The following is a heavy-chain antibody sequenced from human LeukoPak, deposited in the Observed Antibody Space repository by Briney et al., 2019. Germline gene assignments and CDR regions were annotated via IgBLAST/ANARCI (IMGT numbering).Heavy chain of an antibody. D-gene: IGHD3-3*01. CDR3: ARGPYYDFWSGYYTDQRFDY. CDR2: INHSGST. CDR1: GGSFSGYY. J-gene: IGHJ4*02. V-gene: IGHV4-34*01. Sequence: SETLSLTCAVYGGSFSGYYWSWIRQPPGKGLQWIGEINHSGSTNYNPSLKSRVTISVDTSKNQFPLKLSSVTAADAAVYYCARGPYYDFWSGYYTDQRFDYWGQGTLVTVSS.